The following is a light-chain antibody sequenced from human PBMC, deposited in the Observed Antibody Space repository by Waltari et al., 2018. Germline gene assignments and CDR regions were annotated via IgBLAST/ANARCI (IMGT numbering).Light chain of an antibody. CDR3: SSYTSSSTSSVV. Sequence: QSALTQPASVSGSPGQSITISCTGTSSDVGGYNYVSWYPQHPRKAPKLMIYEVSKRPSGGSTRFSGSKSGNTASLTISGLQAEDEADYYCSSYTSSSTSSVVFGGGTKLTVL. CDR2: EVS. CDR1: SSDVGGYNY. J-gene: IGLJ2*01. V-gene: IGLV2-14*01.